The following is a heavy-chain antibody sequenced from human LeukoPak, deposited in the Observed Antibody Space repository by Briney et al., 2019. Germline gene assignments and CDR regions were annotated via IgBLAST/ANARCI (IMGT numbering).Heavy chain of an antibody. CDR3: ASGQGVATITAGDY. Sequence: ASVKVSCKASGYTFTSYGFSWVRQAPGQGLEWMGWISGYSGNRNYAQKVQGRVTMTTDTSTNTAYMELRSLRSDDTAVYYCASGQGVATITAGDYWGQGTLVIVSS. J-gene: IGHJ4*02. D-gene: IGHD5-12*01. CDR1: GYTFTSYG. CDR2: ISGYSGNR. V-gene: IGHV1-18*01.